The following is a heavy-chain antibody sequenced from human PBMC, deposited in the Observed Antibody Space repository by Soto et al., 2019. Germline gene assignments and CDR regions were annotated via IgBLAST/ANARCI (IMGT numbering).Heavy chain of an antibody. CDR2: IKPDGSEK. CDR3: VRDAHRGGDFDY. D-gene: IGHD3-10*01. CDR1: GFTFSSYW. Sequence: EVQLVESGGGLVQPGGSLRLSCAASGFTFSSYWMVWVRQAPGKGLEWVANIKPDGSEKYYVDSVKGRFTISRDNARKSLYLQMNSLRAEDTAVYYCVRDAHRGGDFDYWGQGTLVPVSS. V-gene: IGHV3-7*04. J-gene: IGHJ4*02.